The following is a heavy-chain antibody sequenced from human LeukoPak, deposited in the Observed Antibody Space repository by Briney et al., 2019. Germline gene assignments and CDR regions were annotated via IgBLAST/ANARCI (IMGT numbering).Heavy chain of an antibody. D-gene: IGHD1-26*01. CDR2: INTNTGNP. J-gene: IGHJ6*02. V-gene: IGHV7-4-1*02. CDR3: AREWEPYYYYYGMDV. CDR1: GYTFTSYA. Sequence: GASVKVSRKASGYTFTSYAMNWVRQAPGQGLEWMGWINTNTGNPTYAQGFTGRFVFSLDTSVSTAYLQISSLKAEDTAVYYCAREWEPYYYYYGMDVWGQGTTVTVSS.